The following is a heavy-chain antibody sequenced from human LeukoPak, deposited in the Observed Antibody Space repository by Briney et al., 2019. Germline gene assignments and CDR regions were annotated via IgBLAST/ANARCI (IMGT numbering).Heavy chain of an antibody. V-gene: IGHV3-33*01. CDR2: IWYDGSNK. J-gene: IGHJ4*02. CDR3: AREGYCSTTRCSYFDN. D-gene: IGHD2-2*01. CDR1: GFTFSSYG. Sequence: PGGSLRLSCAASGFTFSSYGMHWVRQAPGKGLEWVAVIWYDGSNKYYADSVKGRFTVSRDNSKNTLYLQMSSLRAEDTAVYYCAREGYCSTTRCSYFDNWGQGTLVTVSS.